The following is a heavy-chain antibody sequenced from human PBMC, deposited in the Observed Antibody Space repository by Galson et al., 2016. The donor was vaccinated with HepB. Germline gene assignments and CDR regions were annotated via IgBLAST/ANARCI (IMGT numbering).Heavy chain of an antibody. CDR3: VKDGQWRVMVNYYEMDV. CDR1: GFAFRTYS. D-gene: IGHD6-19*01. J-gene: IGHJ6*02. CDR2: LSGRGDNT. Sequence: SLRLSCAASGFAFRTYSMNWVRQTPGKGLEHVSGLSGRGDNTYYADSVKGKFTISRDNSKRTLHLQMSSLSPEDKDVYYCVKDGQWRVMVNYYEMDVWGQGTTVTVAS. V-gene: IGHV3-64D*06.